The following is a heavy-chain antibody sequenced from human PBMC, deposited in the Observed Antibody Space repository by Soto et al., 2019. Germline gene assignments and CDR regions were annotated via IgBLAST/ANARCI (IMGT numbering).Heavy chain of an antibody. V-gene: IGHV3-21*01. CDR1: GFSVATYN. CDR3: AFYDALFFDY. D-gene: IGHD3-16*01. CDR2: ITTSTSSNV. Sequence: PGGSLRLSCAASGFSVATYNMNWVRQAPGKGLEWVSSITTSTSSNVYYADSVKGRFTITRDSAKNSLYLQMNSLRAEDTALYFGAFYDALFFDYRGQGTLVTVSS. J-gene: IGHJ4*02.